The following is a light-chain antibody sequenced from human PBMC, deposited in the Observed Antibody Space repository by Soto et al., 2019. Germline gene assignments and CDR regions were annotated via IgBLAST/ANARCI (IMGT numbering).Light chain of an antibody. CDR2: GAS. V-gene: IGKV3-15*01. CDR1: QGVSSN. CDR3: QQYNNWPFS. Sequence: IVVTLSPGTLSLSPGEIATLSCRAIQGVSSNLAWYQQKPGQAPRLLIYGASIRATGVPARFSGTGSETDFTLTISGLQSEDSAVYFCQQYNNWPFSFGQGTRLEIK. J-gene: IGKJ5*01.